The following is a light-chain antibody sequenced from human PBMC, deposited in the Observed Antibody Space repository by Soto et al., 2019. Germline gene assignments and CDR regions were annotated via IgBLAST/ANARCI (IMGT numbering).Light chain of an antibody. CDR1: SSNIGAEYD. CDR2: ESS. Sequence: QSVLTQPSSVSGAPGQTVTISCTGISSNIGAEYDVHWYQQLPGGAPKLLIYESSDRLSGVPDRFSGSKSGASASLAITGLQAEDEANYYCQSYDSSLSVVVFGGGTKVTVL. J-gene: IGLJ2*01. CDR3: QSYDSSLSVVV. V-gene: IGLV1-40*01.